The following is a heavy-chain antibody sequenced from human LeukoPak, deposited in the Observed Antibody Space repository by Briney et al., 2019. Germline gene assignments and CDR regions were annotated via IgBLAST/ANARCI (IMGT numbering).Heavy chain of an antibody. CDR3: AKDYCGGDCSTFDY. D-gene: IGHD2-21*02. J-gene: IGHJ4*02. Sequence: PGGSLRLSCAAFGFTFSSYGMHWVRQAPGKGLEWVAVISYDGSNKYYADSVKGRFTISRDNSKNTLYLQMNSLRAEDTAVYYCAKDYCGGDCSTFDYWGQGTLVTVSS. CDR2: ISYDGSNK. V-gene: IGHV3-30*18. CDR1: GFTFSSYG.